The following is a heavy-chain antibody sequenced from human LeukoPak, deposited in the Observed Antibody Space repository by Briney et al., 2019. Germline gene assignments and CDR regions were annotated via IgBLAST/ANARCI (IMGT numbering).Heavy chain of an antibody. V-gene: IGHV4-61*02. Sequence: SQTLSLTCTVSGGSISSGSYYWSWIRQPAGKGPEWIGRIYTSGSTNYNPSLKSRVTISVDTSKNQFSLKLSSVTAADTAVYYCAREGSITMIVVPIAGYFDYWGQGTLVTVSS. J-gene: IGHJ4*02. CDR1: GGSISSGSYY. D-gene: IGHD3-22*01. CDR2: IYTSGST. CDR3: AREGSITMIVVPIAGYFDY.